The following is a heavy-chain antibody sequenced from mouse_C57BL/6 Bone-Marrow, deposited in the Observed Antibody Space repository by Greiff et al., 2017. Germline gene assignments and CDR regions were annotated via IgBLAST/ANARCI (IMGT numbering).Heavy chain of an antibody. V-gene: IGHV8-8*01. J-gene: IGHJ3*01. CDR3: ARIGWLLRGAY. CDR2: IWWDDDM. D-gene: IGHD2-3*01. Sequence: VTLKVSGPGILQPSQTLSLTCSFSGFSLSTFGMGVGWIRQPSGKGLEWLAHIWWDDDMYYNPSLKSRLPIPKDTSKNQVFLKISNVETADTATYYCARIGWLLRGAYWGQGTLVTVSA. CDR1: GFSLSTFGMG.